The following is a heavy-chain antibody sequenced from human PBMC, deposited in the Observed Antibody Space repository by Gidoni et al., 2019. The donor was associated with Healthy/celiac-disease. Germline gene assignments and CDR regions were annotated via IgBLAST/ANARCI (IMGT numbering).Heavy chain of an antibody. V-gene: IGHV1-18*01. D-gene: IGHD6-13*01. CDR2: ISAYNGNT. J-gene: IGHJ6*02. CDR3: ARGPEQQLVQEDYYGMDV. Sequence: QVQPVQLGAEVKKPGASAKVPCKASGYTFTSYGLSWVRQAPGQGLEWMGWISAYNGNTNYAQKLQGRVTMTTDTSTSTAYMELRSLRSDDTAVYYCARGPEQQLVQEDYYGMDVWGQGTTVTVSS. CDR1: GYTFTSYG.